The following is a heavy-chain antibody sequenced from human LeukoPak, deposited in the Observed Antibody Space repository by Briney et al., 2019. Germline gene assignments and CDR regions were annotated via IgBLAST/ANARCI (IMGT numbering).Heavy chain of an antibody. CDR1: GGSFSGYY. CDR2: INHSGST. D-gene: IGHD5-18*01. J-gene: IGHJ6*03. Sequence: SETLSLTCAVYGGSFSGYYWSWIRQPPGKGLEWIGEINHSGSTNYNPSLKSRVTISVDTSKNQFSLKLSSVTAADTAVYYCARASRGYSYLLGYYYYYYMDVWGKGTTVTVSS. V-gene: IGHV4-34*01. CDR3: ARASRGYSYLLGYYYYYYMDV.